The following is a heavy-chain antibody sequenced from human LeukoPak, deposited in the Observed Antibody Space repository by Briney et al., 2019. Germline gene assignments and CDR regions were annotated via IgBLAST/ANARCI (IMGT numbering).Heavy chain of an antibody. V-gene: IGHV3-66*01. CDR1: GFTVTSNY. J-gene: IGHJ4*02. D-gene: IGHD6-13*01. CDR3: ARGGERLAATRY. Sequence: GGSLRLSCAASGFTVTSNYMSWVRQAPGKGPEWVSVIYSGGSTYYSDSVKGRFTISTDNSKNTLYLQMNSLRAEDTAVYYCARGGERLAATRYWGQGTLVTVSS. CDR2: IYSGGST.